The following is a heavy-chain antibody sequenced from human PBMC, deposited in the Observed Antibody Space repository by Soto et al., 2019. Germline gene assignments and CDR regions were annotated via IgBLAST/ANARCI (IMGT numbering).Heavy chain of an antibody. J-gene: IGHJ5*02. CDR1: VFRFSSYA. CDR2: ISGQGGTT. Sequence: PGGSLRLSCVASVFRFSSYALTWVRQAPGKGLEWVADISGQGGTTYYADSVKGRFTISRDNSKNTLSLQMTSLRVEDTAVYYCAKENDYSIIEYNWFDAWGPGTLVTVSS. D-gene: IGHD4-4*01. CDR3: AKENDYSIIEYNWFDA. V-gene: IGHV3-23*01.